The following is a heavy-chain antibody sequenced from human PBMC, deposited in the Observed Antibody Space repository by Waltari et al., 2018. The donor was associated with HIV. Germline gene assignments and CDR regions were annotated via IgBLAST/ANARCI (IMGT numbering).Heavy chain of an antibody. J-gene: IGHJ4*02. CDR2: ISNSGGSI. Sequence: EVQLLESGGGLVQPGGSLRLSCAASGFTFSSYAMSWVRQAPGKGLEWVSAISNSGGSIYYADSVKGRFSISRDNSKNTLYLQMNSLRDEDTAVYYCAKDLSSISMIIPRSYFDYWGQGTLVTVSS. CDR3: AKDLSSISMIIPRSYFDY. V-gene: IGHV3-23*01. CDR1: GFTFSSYA. D-gene: IGHD3-22*01.